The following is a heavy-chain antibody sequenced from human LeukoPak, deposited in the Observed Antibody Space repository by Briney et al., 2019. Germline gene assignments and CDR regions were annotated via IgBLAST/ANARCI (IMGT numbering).Heavy chain of an antibody. Sequence: GESLKISCKGSGYSFTSSWIGWVRQMHGKGLEWKRIIYPGDSDTRYSPSFQGQVTISADKSISTAYLQWSSLKASDTAMYYCARRGEMATIPLDYWGQGTLVTVSS. CDR2: IYPGDSDT. V-gene: IGHV5-51*01. J-gene: IGHJ4*02. D-gene: IGHD5-24*01. CDR3: ARRGEMATIPLDY. CDR1: GYSFTSSW.